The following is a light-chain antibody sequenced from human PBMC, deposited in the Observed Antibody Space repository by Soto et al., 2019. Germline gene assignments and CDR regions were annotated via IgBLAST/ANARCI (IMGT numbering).Light chain of an antibody. V-gene: IGKV1-39*01. CDR3: QQSYSTPSIT. Sequence: DIQMTQSPSSLSASVGGRVTITCRPSQSISSYLNWYQQKPGKAPKLLIYAASSLQSGVTSRFSGSGSGTDFTLTISSLQPEDFATYYCQQSYSTPSITFGQGTRVEIK. CDR2: AAS. J-gene: IGKJ5*01. CDR1: QSISSY.